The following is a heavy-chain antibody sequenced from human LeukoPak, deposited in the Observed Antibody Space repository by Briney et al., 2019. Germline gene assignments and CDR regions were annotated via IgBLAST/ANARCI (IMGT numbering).Heavy chain of an antibody. CDR1: GFTFNNYA. D-gene: IGHD2-15*01. J-gene: IGHJ3*02. CDR2: ISGSGNNP. CDR3: ARDSGRRGKPGAFDI. V-gene: IGHV3-23*01. Sequence: GGSLRLSCAASGFTFNNYAMAWVRQAPGKGLEWVSAISGSGNNPFYADSVKGRFTTSRDNSKNTLYLQMSSLRAEDTAVYYCARDSGRRGKPGAFDIWGQGTMVTVSS.